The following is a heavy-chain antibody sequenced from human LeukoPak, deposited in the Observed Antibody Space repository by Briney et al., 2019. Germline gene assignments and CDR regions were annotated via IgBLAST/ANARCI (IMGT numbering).Heavy chain of an antibody. Sequence: ASVKVSCKASGYTFICYGISWVRPAPGQGLEWMGWISAHNGNTNYAQKFQGRVTMTTDTSTSTAYMELRSLRSDDTALYYCARGNHGYNYYMDVWGKGTTVTVSS. D-gene: IGHD1-14*01. V-gene: IGHV1-18*01. J-gene: IGHJ6*03. CDR2: ISAHNGNT. CDR1: GYTFICYG. CDR3: ARGNHGYNYYMDV.